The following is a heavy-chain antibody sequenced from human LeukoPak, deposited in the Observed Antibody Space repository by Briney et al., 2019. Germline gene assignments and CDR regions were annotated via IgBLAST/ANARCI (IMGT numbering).Heavy chain of an antibody. Sequence: SETLSLTCTVSGGSISSYYWSWIRQPPGKGLEWIGYIYYSGSTNYIPSLKSRVTISVDTSKNQFSLKLSSVTAADTAVYYCARDRGYSSSWYWGPIDYWGQGTLVTVSS. V-gene: IGHV4-59*01. CDR3: ARDRGYSSSWYWGPIDY. J-gene: IGHJ4*02. CDR2: IYYSGST. CDR1: GGSISSYY. D-gene: IGHD6-13*01.